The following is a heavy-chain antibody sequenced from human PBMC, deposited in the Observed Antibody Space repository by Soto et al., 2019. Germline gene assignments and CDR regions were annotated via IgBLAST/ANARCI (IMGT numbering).Heavy chain of an antibody. CDR3: ARAGATVTTHFDY. D-gene: IGHD4-17*01. Sequence: ASVKVSCKASGYTFSDFGGSWGRQAPGQGLEWMGWIGANNGNTNYEQMVQGRVTITTDTSTSTAYLELRSLRSDDTAIYYCARAGATVTTHFDYWGQGTLVTVSS. CDR2: IGANNGNT. J-gene: IGHJ4*02. CDR1: GYTFSDFG. V-gene: IGHV1-18*01.